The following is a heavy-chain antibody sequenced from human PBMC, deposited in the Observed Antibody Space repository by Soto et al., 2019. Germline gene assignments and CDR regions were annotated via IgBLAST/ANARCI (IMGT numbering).Heavy chain of an antibody. CDR1: DYTSIGKA. Sequence: QVQLGHLGSGWRRLGASVRFSCRVFDYTSIGKARIGWRQPPGQGLRGWGWFNTNPGNPTYAQGFTGRFVFSLDTSVSTAYLQICSLKAEDTAVYYCARDHGDCSSTSCYYYYYGMDVWGQGTTVTVSS. J-gene: IGHJ6*02. V-gene: IGHV7-4-1*01. CDR2: FNTNPGNP. CDR3: ARDHGDCSSTSCYYYYYGMDV. D-gene: IGHD2-2*01.